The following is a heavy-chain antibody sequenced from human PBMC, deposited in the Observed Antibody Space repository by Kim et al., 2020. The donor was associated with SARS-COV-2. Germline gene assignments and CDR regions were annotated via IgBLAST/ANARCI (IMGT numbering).Heavy chain of an antibody. V-gene: IGHV4-34*01. CDR2: INHSGST. D-gene: IGHD6-6*01. Sequence: SETLSLTCAVYGGSFSGYYWSWIRQPPGKGLEWIGEINHSGSTNYNPSLKSRVTISVDTSKNQFSLKLSSVTAADTAVYYCARSARFSHYYYYYGMDVWG. CDR1: GGSFSGYY. CDR3: ARSARFSHYYYYYGMDV. J-gene: IGHJ6*01.